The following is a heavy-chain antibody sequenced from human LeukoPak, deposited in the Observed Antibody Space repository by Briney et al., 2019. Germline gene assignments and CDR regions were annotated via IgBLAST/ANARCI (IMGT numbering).Heavy chain of an antibody. D-gene: IGHD2-2*01. CDR3: ARLADCSRTSCYDH. Sequence: SETLSLTCTVPGGSISSSIYYWGWIRQPPGKGLEWIGSIYYSGSTYYNSSLKSRVTISVDTSKNQFSLRLKSVTAADMAVYYCARLADCSRTSCYDHWGQGTLVTVSS. J-gene: IGHJ4*02. V-gene: IGHV4-39*01. CDR2: IYYSGST. CDR1: GGSISSSIYY.